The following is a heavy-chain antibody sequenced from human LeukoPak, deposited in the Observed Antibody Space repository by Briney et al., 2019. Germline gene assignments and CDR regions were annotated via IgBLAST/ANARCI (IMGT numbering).Heavy chain of an antibody. CDR3: ARGKNGGYAWGDDAFDI. V-gene: IGHV4-34*01. D-gene: IGHD5-12*01. Sequence: SETLSLTCAVYGGSFSGYNWSWIRQPPGKGLERIGEIHHSGSTNYNPSLKSRVTISVDTSKNQFSLKLSSVTAADTAVYYCARGKNGGYAWGDDAFDIWGQGTMVTVSS. CDR1: GGSFSGYN. J-gene: IGHJ3*02. CDR2: IHHSGST.